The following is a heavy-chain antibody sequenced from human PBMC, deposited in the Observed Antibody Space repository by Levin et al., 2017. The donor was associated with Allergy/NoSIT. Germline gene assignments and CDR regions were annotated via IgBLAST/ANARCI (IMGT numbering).Heavy chain of an antibody. CDR2: IKQDGSEK. CDR1: GFTFSSYW. Sequence: PGGSLRLSCAASGFTFSSYWMSWVRQAPGKGLEWVANIKQDGSEKYYVDSVKGRFTISRDNAKNSLYLQMNSLRAEDTAVYYCARDHKEVDYGDYFDYWGQGTLVTVSS. J-gene: IGHJ4*02. D-gene: IGHD4-17*01. CDR3: ARDHKEVDYGDYFDY. V-gene: IGHV3-7*01.